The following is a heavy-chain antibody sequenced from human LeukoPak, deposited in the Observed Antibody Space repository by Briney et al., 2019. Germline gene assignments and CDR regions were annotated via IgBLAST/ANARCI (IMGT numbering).Heavy chain of an antibody. Sequence: PGGSLRLSCAASGFTFSSYEMSWVRQAPGKGLEWVSYISSSGSTINSTDSVKGRFTNSRDNAKNSLYLQMNGLRAEDTAVYYCAREVRYGDYAQGYWGQGTLVTVSS. J-gene: IGHJ4*02. V-gene: IGHV3-48*03. CDR1: GFTFSSYE. D-gene: IGHD4-17*01. CDR2: ISSSGSTI. CDR3: AREVRYGDYAQGY.